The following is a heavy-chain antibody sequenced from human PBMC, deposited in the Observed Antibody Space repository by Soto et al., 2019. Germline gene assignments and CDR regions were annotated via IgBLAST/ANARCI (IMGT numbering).Heavy chain of an antibody. J-gene: IGHJ6*02. CDR3: ARGDSTPGYYGMDV. Sequence: SETLSLTCTVPGGSISSGDYYWSWIRQHPGKGLEWIGHIYNSGSTYYNPSLKSRVTISVDTSKNQFSLKLNSVTAADTAVYYCARGDSTPGYYGMDVWGQGTTVTVSS. V-gene: IGHV4-31*03. D-gene: IGHD3-16*01. CDR2: IYNSGST. CDR1: GGSISSGDYY.